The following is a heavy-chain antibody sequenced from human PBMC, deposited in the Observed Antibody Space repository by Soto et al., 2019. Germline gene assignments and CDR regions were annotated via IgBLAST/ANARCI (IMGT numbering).Heavy chain of an antibody. D-gene: IGHD1-26*01. V-gene: IGHV3-30*18. CDR2: ISYDGSNE. Sequence: GGSLRLSCAASGVTFSTYGMHWVRQAPAKGLEWVALISYDGSNEYYVDSVKGRFTISRDNSKNTLYLQMNSLRVEDTAVYYCAKEKRGYGGYPVGLLAYWGQGTLVTVSS. J-gene: IGHJ4*02. CDR3: AKEKRGYGGYPVGLLAY. CDR1: GVTFSTYG.